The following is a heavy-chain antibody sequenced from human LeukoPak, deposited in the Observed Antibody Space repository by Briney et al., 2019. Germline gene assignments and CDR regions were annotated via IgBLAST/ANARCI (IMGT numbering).Heavy chain of an antibody. D-gene: IGHD3-22*01. CDR3: AKDRVYDSSGYFDY. J-gene: IGHJ4*02. CDR1: GFTFSSYG. Sequence: GGSLRLSCAASGFTFSSYGMHWVRQAPGKGLEWVAFVQYDGSDKYYLDSVKGRFTISRDNSKKTLYLQMNSLRAEDTAVYYCAKDRVYDSSGYFDYWGQGTLVTVFS. CDR2: VQYDGSDK. V-gene: IGHV3-30*02.